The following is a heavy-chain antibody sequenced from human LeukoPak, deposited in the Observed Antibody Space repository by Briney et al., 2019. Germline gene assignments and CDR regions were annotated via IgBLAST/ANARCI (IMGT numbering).Heavy chain of an antibody. CDR3: ARRAARWFGELSGGVDP. CDR2: ISPSGST. D-gene: IGHD3-10*01. CDR1: GGSISSGSYY. Sequence: SQTLSLTCTVSGGSISSGSYYWSWIRQPAGKGLEWIGRISPSGSTNYNPSLKSRVTISGDTSKNQFSLKLSSVTAADTAVYYCARRAARWFGELSGGVDPWGQGTLVTVSS. V-gene: IGHV4-61*02. J-gene: IGHJ5*02.